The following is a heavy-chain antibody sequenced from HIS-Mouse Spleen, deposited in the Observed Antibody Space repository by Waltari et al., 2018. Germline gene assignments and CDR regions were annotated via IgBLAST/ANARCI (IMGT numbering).Heavy chain of an antibody. J-gene: IGHJ4*02. Sequence: VSGGSISSYYWSWIRQPPGKGLEWIGYIYYSGSTNYNPSLKSRVTISVDTSKNQFSLKLSSVTAADTAVYYCARVPGITGYFDYWGQGTLVTVSS. D-gene: IGHD1-20*01. V-gene: IGHV4-59*01. CDR2: IYYSGST. CDR1: GGSISSYY. CDR3: ARVPGITGYFDY.